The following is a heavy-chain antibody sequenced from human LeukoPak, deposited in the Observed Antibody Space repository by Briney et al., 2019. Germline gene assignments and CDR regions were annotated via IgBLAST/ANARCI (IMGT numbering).Heavy chain of an antibody. CDR3: ARDFSSASYTYYYYYMDV. V-gene: IGHV4-34*01. J-gene: IGHJ6*03. D-gene: IGHD6-25*01. CDR2: INHSGST. CDR1: GGSFSGYY. Sequence: PSETLSLTCAVYGGSFSGYYWSWIRQPPGKGLEWIGEINHSGSTNYNPSLKSRVTISVDTSKNQFSLKVTSVTAADTAIYYCARDFSSASYTYYYYYMDVWGKGTTVTVSS.